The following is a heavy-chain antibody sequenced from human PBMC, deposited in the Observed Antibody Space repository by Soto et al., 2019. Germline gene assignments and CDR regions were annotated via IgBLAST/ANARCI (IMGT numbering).Heavy chain of an antibody. J-gene: IGHJ4*02. V-gene: IGHV1-2*02. CDR2: INPNSGGT. Sequence: QVQLVQSGAEVKKPGASVKVSCKASGYTFTGYYMHWVRQAPGQGLEWMGWINPNSGGTNYPQKFQGRVTMTRDTSISTAYMELSRLRSDDTAVYYCARDGYYYDSSGSDYWGQGTLVTVSS. D-gene: IGHD3-22*01. CDR1: GYTFTGYY. CDR3: ARDGYYYDSSGSDY.